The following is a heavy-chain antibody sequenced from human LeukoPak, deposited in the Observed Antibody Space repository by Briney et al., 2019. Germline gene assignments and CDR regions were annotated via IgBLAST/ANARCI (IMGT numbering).Heavy chain of an antibody. D-gene: IGHD2-2*01. V-gene: IGHV3-7*01. Sequence: GGSLRLSCTASGFKSDDFALTWVRQAPGKGLEWVANIKEDGGEAYYVGSVKGRFTVSRDNAKNSLYLQMNSLRVEDTAIYYCATRKCSISACRASSYRCMDDWGKGTTVTVSS. CDR1: GFKSDDFA. CDR2: IKEDGGEA. J-gene: IGHJ6*03. CDR3: ATRKCSISACRASSYRCMDD.